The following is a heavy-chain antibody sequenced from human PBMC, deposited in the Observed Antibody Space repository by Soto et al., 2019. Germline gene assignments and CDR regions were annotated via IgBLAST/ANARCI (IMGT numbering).Heavy chain of an antibody. CDR2: INAGNGDT. D-gene: IGHD3-10*01. CDR1: GYTFTRYG. Sequence: ASVKVSCKASGYTFTRYGMHWVRQAPGQRLEWMGWINAGNGDTKYSQKFQGRVTITRDTSATIDYMELRSLRSEDTAVYYCARASGSVFGELTSGPFEYWGQGTLVTVS. CDR3: ARASGSVFGELTSGPFEY. J-gene: IGHJ4*02. V-gene: IGHV1-3*01.